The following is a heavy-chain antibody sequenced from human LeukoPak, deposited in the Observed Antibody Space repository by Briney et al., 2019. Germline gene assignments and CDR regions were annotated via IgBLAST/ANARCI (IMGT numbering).Heavy chain of an antibody. J-gene: IGHJ4*02. CDR1: GFTFSSYG. CDR2: ISYDGSNK. Sequence: GGSLRLSCAASGFTFSSYGMHWVRQAPGKGLEWVAVISYDGSNKYYADSVKGRFTISRDNSKNTLYLQMNSLGAEDTAVYYCAKEIWPTVTTPGHTHFDYWGQGTLVTVSS. CDR3: AKEIWPTVTTPGHTHFDY. D-gene: IGHD4-17*01. V-gene: IGHV3-30*18.